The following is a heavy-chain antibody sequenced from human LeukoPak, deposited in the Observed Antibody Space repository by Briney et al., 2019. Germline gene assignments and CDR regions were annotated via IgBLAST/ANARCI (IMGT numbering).Heavy chain of an antibody. CDR2: INHSGST. V-gene: IGHV4-34*01. D-gene: IGHD1-26*01. J-gene: IGHJ3*02. CDR1: GGSFSGYY. CDR3: ARDRQVGATDAFDI. Sequence: SETLSLTCAVYGGSFSGYYWSWIRQPPGKGLEWIGEINHSGSTNYNPSLKSRVTISVDTSKNQFSLKLSSVSAADTAVYYCARDRQVGATDAFDIWGQGTMVTVSS.